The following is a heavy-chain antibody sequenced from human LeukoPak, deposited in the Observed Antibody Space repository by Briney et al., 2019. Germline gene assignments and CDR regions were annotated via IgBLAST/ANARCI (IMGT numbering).Heavy chain of an antibody. CDR2: ISSSSSYI. J-gene: IGHJ1*01. Sequence: GGSLRLSCAASGFTFSSYSMNWVRQAPGKGLEWVSSISSSSSYIYYADSVKGRFTISRDNAKNSLYLQMNSLRAEDTAVYYCARGGRVVVAATFQRWGQGTLVTVSS. D-gene: IGHD2-15*01. V-gene: IGHV3-21*01. CDR3: ARGGRVVVAATFQR. CDR1: GFTFSSYS.